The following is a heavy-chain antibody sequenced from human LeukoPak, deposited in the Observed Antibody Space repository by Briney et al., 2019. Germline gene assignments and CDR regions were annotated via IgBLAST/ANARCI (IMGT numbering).Heavy chain of an antibody. V-gene: IGHV3-7*01. CDR3: ARFSSGELRFLEWWRQHYYYYYGMDV. CDR1: GFTFSSYW. Sequence: PGGSLRLSCAASGFTFSSYWMSWVRQAPGKGLEWVANIKQDGSEKYYVDSVKGRFTISRDNAKNSLYLQMNSLRAEDTAVYYCARFSSGELRFLEWWRQHYYYYYGMDVWGQGTTVTVSS. J-gene: IGHJ6*02. CDR2: IKQDGSEK. D-gene: IGHD3-3*01.